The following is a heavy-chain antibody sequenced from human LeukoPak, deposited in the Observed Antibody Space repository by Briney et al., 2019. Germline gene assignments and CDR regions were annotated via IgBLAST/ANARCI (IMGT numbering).Heavy chain of an antibody. CDR3: TTRSHDYNNSGGSA. V-gene: IGHV3-15*01. Sequence: GGSLRLSCAASGFTLSKAWVNWVRQAPGKGPGCVGRIRPESDGGTTDYAAPVKGRFTISRDDSKNTLYLHMNSLRIEDTALYFCTTRSHDYNNSGGSAWGQGTLVTVSS. J-gene: IGHJ5*02. CDR1: GFTLSKAW. CDR2: IRPESDGGTT. D-gene: IGHD4-11*01.